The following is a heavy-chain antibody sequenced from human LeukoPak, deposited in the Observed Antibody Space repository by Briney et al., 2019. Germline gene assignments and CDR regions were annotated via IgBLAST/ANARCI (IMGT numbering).Heavy chain of an antibody. V-gene: IGHV3-66*01. CDR2: IYSGGST. CDR1: GFTVSSNY. J-gene: IGHJ4*02. Sequence: GGSLRLSCAASGFTVSSNYMSWVRQAPGMGLEWVSVIYSGGSTYYADSVKGRFTISRDNSKNTLYLQMNSLRAEDTAVYYCARDLSSSYYFDYWGQGTLVTVSS. D-gene: IGHD6-13*01. CDR3: ARDLSSSYYFDY.